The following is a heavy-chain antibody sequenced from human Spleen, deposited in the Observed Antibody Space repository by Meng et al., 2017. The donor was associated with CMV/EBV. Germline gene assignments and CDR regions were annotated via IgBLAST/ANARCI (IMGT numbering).Heavy chain of an antibody. CDR3: ARAVLAFQLPPAGYNWFDP. CDR2: ISWNSGSI. D-gene: IGHD2-2*01. Sequence: GGSLRLSCAASGFTFDDYGMHWVRQAPGKGLEWVSGISWNSGSIGYADSVKGRFTISRDNSKNTLYLQMNSLRAEDTAVYYCARAVLAFQLPPAGYNWFDPWGQGTLVTVSS. V-gene: IGHV3-9*01. J-gene: IGHJ5*02. CDR1: GFTFDDYG.